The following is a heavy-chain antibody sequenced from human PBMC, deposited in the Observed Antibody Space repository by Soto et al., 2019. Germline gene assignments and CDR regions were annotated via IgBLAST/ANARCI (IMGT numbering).Heavy chain of an antibody. Sequence: PSETLSLTCTVSGGSISSGGYYWSWIRQHPGKGLEWIGYIYYSGSTYYNPSLKSRVIISVDTSKNQFSLKLSSVTAADTAVYYCARDRENSYGYYYFDYWGQGTLVTVSS. CDR2: IYYSGST. CDR3: ARDRENSYGYYYFDY. J-gene: IGHJ4*02. CDR1: GGSISSGGYY. D-gene: IGHD5-18*01. V-gene: IGHV4-31*03.